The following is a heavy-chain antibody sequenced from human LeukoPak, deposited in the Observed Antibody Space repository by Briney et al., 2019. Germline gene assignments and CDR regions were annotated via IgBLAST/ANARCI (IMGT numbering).Heavy chain of an antibody. D-gene: IGHD5-18*01. CDR2: ITASGDNT. CDR3: AKGNGYTYGRYYFDY. Sequence: PGGSLRLSCAASGFTFSSYAMGWVRQAPGKGLEWVSAITASGDNTYYADSVKGRSTISRDNSKNTLYLQMNSLRAEDTAVYYCAKGNGYTYGRYYFDYWGQGTLVTVSS. J-gene: IGHJ4*02. CDR1: GFTFSSYA. V-gene: IGHV3-23*01.